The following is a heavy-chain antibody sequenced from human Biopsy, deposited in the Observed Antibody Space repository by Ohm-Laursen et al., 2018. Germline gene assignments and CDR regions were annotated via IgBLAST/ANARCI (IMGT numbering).Heavy chain of an antibody. D-gene: IGHD6-19*01. CDR2: ISYSRDT. CDR1: GGSISGSS. CDR3: AKHGSGWTGDDAFHI. Sequence: TLSLTCTVSGGSISGSSWSWIRQAPGKGLEWIGYISYSRDTNYNPSLKSRITISVDTSKNQFSLKLTSVTAADTAVNYCAKHGSGWTGDDAFHIWGQGTMVTVSS. V-gene: IGHV4-59*08. J-gene: IGHJ3*02.